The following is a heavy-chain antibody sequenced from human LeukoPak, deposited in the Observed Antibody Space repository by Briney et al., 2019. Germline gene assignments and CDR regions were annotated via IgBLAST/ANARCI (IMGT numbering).Heavy chain of an antibody. V-gene: IGHV3-30*03. CDR3: ARGSYSSAWYDFLDL. Sequence: GGSLRLSCLASGFTFSTYGMHLVRQGPGKGLEGVAIISYDGREKYYAESVKGRLTVSRDNSKNTLYLQMNNLRVEDTAVYFCARGSYSSAWYDFLDLWGQGALVTVSS. CDR2: ISYDGREK. J-gene: IGHJ5*02. D-gene: IGHD6-19*01. CDR1: GFTFSTYG.